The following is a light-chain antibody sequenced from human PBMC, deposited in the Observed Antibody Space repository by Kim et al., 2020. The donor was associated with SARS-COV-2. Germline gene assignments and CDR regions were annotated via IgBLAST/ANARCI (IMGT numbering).Light chain of an antibody. V-gene: IGLV7-46*01. CDR3: LLYYSGARV. CDR1: TGAVSSGHY. Sequence: QAVVTQEPSLTVSPGGTVTLTCGSSTGAVSSGHYPYWFQQKPGQAPRTLIYDTTNKHSWTPARFSASLLGGKAALTLSGAQPEDEAEYYCLLYYSGARVFGGGTQLTVL. CDR2: DTT. J-gene: IGLJ2*01.